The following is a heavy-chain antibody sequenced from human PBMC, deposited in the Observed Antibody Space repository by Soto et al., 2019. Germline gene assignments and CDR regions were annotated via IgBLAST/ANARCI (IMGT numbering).Heavy chain of an antibody. V-gene: IGHV1-69*12. CDR3: AGHSSGVPGYYYGMDV. CDR2: IIPIFDTA. D-gene: IGHD3-22*01. Sequence: QVQLVQSGAEVKKPGSSVKVSCKASGGTFSSYAISWVRQAPGQGLEWMGGIIPIFDTADYAQKFQGRVTIPADESTNTAYRELSSLRSEDTAVYYCAGHSSGVPGYYYGMDVCGQGTTVTVSS. CDR1: GGTFSSYA. J-gene: IGHJ6*02.